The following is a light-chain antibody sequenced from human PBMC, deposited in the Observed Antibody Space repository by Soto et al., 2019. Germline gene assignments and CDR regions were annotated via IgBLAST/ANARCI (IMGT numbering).Light chain of an antibody. J-gene: IGLJ2*01. CDR1: SSDVGGSDY. Sequence: QSALTQPASVSGSPGQSITISCIGTSSDVGGSDYVSWYQQHPGKAPKLVIYDVSNRPSGVSDRFSGSKSGNTASLTISGLPGEDQADYYCCSYTRSNSLVLFGGGTKLTVL. CDR3: CSYTRSNSLVL. V-gene: IGLV2-14*01. CDR2: DVS.